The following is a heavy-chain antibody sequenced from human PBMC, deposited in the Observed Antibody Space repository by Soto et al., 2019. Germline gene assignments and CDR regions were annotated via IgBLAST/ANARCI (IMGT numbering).Heavy chain of an antibody. J-gene: IGHJ4*02. CDR3: AKQVPAAGSDY. D-gene: IGHD6-13*01. CDR2: ISPGGGSP. Sequence: PGGSLRLSCAASGFTFSSYAMNWLRQAPGKGLEWVSAISPGGGSPYYTDSVKGRFTISRDNSKNTLYLQMNSLRAEDTAVYYCAKQVPAAGSDYWGQGTLVTVSS. V-gene: IGHV3-23*01. CDR1: GFTFSSYA.